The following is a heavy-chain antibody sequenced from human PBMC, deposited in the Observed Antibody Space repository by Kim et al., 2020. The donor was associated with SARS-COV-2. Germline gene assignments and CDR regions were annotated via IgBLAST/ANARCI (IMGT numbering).Heavy chain of an antibody. V-gene: IGHV4-59*01. D-gene: IGHD3-9*01. J-gene: IGHJ4*02. CDR3: ASFPSYYDISGVY. Sequence: YHPSLKSRITISVDTSKNQFSLKLSSVTAADTAVYYCASFPSYYDISGVYWGQGTLVTVSS.